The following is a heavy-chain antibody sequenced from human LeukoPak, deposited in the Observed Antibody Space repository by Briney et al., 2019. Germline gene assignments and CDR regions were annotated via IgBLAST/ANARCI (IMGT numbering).Heavy chain of an antibody. CDR1: GFTFSSYA. Sequence: PGGSLRLSCAASGFTFSSYAMSWVRQAPGKGLEWVSAISGSGGSTYYADSVKGRFTISRDNSKNTLYLQMNSLRAEDTAVYYCAKYGRGSYEIIVPDCFDYWGQGTLVTVSS. CDR3: AKYGRGSYEIIVPDCFDY. D-gene: IGHD1-26*01. CDR2: ISGSGGST. J-gene: IGHJ4*02. V-gene: IGHV3-23*01.